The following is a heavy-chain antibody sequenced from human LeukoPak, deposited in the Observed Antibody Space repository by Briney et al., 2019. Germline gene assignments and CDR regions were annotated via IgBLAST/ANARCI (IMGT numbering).Heavy chain of an antibody. V-gene: IGHV4-4*07. D-gene: IGHD3-9*01. Sequence: SETLSLTCTVSGGSISSYYWSWIRQPAGKGLEWIGRIYTSGSTNYNPSLKSRVTMSVDTSKNQFSLKLSSVTAADTAVYYCARAPPYYDILTGYYKGYYFDYWGQGTLVTVSS. CDR1: GGSISSYY. CDR2: IYTSGST. J-gene: IGHJ4*02. CDR3: ARAPPYYDILTGYYKGYYFDY.